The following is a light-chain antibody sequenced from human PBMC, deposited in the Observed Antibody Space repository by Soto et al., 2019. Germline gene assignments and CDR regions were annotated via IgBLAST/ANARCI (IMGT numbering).Light chain of an antibody. CDR1: QSVDTW. J-gene: IGKJ1*01. V-gene: IGKV1-5*03. Sequence: DIQLTHAPSSLSASVGDRVTITCRASQSVDTWLAWYQQKPGKAPNLLISRASTLKSGVPSRFSGSGSGTEFTLTINSLHPDDFATYYCQQYSHYSRTFGQGTKVDIK. CDR3: QQYSHYSRT. CDR2: RAS.